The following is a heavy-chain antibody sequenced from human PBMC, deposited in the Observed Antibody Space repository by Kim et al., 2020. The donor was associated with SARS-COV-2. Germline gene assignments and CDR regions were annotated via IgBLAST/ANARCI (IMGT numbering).Heavy chain of an antibody. J-gene: IGHJ4*02. Sequence: YPGDSDTRYSTSFQGQVTISADKSISTAYLQWSSLKASGTAMYYCARIGDYWGQGTLVTVSS. D-gene: IGHD2-15*01. CDR2: YPGDSDT. V-gene: IGHV5-51*01. CDR3: ARIGDY.